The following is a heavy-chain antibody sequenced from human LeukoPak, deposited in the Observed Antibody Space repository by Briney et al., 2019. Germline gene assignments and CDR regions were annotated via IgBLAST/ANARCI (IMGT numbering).Heavy chain of an antibody. CDR1: DVSISNRTSY. J-gene: IGHJ6*02. CDR2: IYDSRRT. V-gene: IGHV4-31*03. D-gene: IGHD3-9*01. CDR3: ARGGYDILTGYMDV. Sequence: SQTLSLTCTVSDVSISNRTSYWSWIRQHPGKGLEWIGYIYDSRRTYYNPSHKSRVSISVDTSKNQFSLKVSSVSAADTAVYYCARGGYDILTGYMDVWGQGTTVTVSS.